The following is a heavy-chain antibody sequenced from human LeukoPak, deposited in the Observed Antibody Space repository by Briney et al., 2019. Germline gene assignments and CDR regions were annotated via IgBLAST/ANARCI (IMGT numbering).Heavy chain of an antibody. CDR1: GFSFSCYG. Sequence: GGSLRLSCAASGFSFSCYGMHWVRQAPGKGLEWVAIIWSDGTNEYCAASVKGRFTISRDNSKNTLYLQMNSLRAEDTAVYYCAREGGGRWLQIDYWGQGTLVTVSS. D-gene: IGHD5-24*01. CDR2: IWSDGTNE. V-gene: IGHV3-33*01. CDR3: AREGGGRWLQIDY. J-gene: IGHJ4*02.